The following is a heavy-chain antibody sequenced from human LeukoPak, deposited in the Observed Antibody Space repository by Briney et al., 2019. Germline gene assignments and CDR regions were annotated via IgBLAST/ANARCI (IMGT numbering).Heavy chain of an antibody. J-gene: IGHJ2*01. V-gene: IGHV3-21*01. CDR1: GFTFSSYS. Sequence: PGGSLRLSCAASGFTFSSYSMNWVRQAPGKGLEWVSSISSSSSYIYYADSVKGRFTISRDNAKNLLYLQMNSLRAEDTAVYYCASISDYGDYGYFDLWGRGTLVTVSS. CDR2: ISSSSSYI. D-gene: IGHD4-17*01. CDR3: ASISDYGDYGYFDL.